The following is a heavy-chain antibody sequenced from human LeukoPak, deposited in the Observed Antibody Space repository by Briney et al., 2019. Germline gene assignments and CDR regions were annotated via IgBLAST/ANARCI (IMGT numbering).Heavy chain of an antibody. CDR1: GFTFDDYA. CDR2: ISWNSGSI. D-gene: IGHD1-26*01. CDR3: AKDIDLSGSYPSFDY. V-gene: IGHV3-9*01. J-gene: IGHJ4*02. Sequence: GRSLRLSCAASGFTFDDYAMHWVRQAPGKGLEWVSGISWNSGSIGYADSVKGRFTISRDNAKNSLYLQMNSLRAEDTALYYCAKDIDLSGSYPSFDYWGQGTLVTVSS.